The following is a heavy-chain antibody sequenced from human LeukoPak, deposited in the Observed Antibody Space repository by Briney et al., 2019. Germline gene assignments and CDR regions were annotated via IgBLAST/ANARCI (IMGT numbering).Heavy chain of an antibody. CDR1: GFTFSSYA. CDR2: ISGSGGST. D-gene: IGHD3-3*01. CDR3: AKEAYYDSWSGYYMDY. V-gene: IGHV3-23*01. Sequence: GGSLRLSCAASGFTFSSYAMSWVRQAPGKGLEWVSAISGSGGSTYYADSVKGRFTISRDNSKNTLYLQMNSLRAEDTAVYYCAKEAYYDSWSGYYMDYWGQGTLVTVSS. J-gene: IGHJ4*02.